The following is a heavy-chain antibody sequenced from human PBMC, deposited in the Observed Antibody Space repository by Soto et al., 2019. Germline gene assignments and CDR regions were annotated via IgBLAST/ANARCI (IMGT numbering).Heavy chain of an antibody. Sequence: QVQLVQSGAEVKKPGASVKVSCKASGYTFTSYAMHWVRQAPGQRLEWMGWINAGNGNRKYSQKFQGRVTITRDTSASSAYMEMSSLRSEDTAVYYCARDMAYYDDSSCYSGYFDLWGRGTLVTVSS. CDR3: ARDMAYYDDSSCYSGYFDL. V-gene: IGHV1-3*01. CDR2: INAGNGNR. CDR1: GYTFTSYA. J-gene: IGHJ2*01. D-gene: IGHD3-22*01.